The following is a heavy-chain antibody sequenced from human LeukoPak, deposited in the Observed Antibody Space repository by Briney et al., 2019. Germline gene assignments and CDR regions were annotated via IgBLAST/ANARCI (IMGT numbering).Heavy chain of an antibody. J-gene: IGHJ2*01. Sequence: PSETLSLTCTVSGGSISSYYWSWIRQPPGKGLEWIGEINHSGSTNYNPSLKSRVTISVDTSKNQFSLKLSSVTAADTAVYYCSGGKPYWYFDLWGRGTLVTVSS. D-gene: IGHD4-23*01. CDR2: INHSGST. CDR1: GGSISSYY. CDR3: SGGKPYWYFDL. V-gene: IGHV4-34*01.